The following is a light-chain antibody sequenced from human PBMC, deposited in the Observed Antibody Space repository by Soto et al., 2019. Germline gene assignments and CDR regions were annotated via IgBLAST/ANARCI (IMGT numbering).Light chain of an antibody. Sequence: QSALTQPASVSGSPGQSITISCTGTSSDVGSYNLVSWYQQLPGKAPKLIIFEVNERPSGISNRFSGSKSGNTATLTISELQGEDEAHYYGCSYAGSSIFVFGGGTKLTVL. J-gene: IGLJ2*01. CDR2: EVN. CDR1: SSDVGSYNL. CDR3: CSYAGSSIFV. V-gene: IGLV2-23*02.